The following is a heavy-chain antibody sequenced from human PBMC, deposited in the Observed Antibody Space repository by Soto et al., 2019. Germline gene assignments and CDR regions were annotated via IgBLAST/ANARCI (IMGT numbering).Heavy chain of an antibody. CDR1: GGSISSGGYY. CDR3: ARVEDYCSGGSCPVYYFDY. D-gene: IGHD2-15*01. V-gene: IGHV4-31*03. J-gene: IGHJ4*02. CDR2: IYYSGST. Sequence: SETLSLTCTVSGGSISSGGYYWSWIRQHPGKGLEWIGYIYYSGSTYYNPSLKSRVTISVDTSKNQFSLKLSSVTAADTAVYYCARVEDYCSGGSCPVYYFDYWGQGTLVTVSS.